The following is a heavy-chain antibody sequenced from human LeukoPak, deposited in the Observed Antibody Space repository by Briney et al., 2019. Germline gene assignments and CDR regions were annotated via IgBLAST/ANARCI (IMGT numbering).Heavy chain of an antibody. D-gene: IGHD6-19*01. CDR1: GFTFSSYE. CDR2: ISSSGSTI. Sequence: GGSLRLSCAASGFTFSSYEMNWVRQAPGKGLEWVSYISSSGSTIYYADSVKGRFTISRDNAKNLLYLQMNSLRAEDTAVYYCATQHSTNGWYYFDYWGQGTLVTVSS. J-gene: IGHJ4*02. V-gene: IGHV3-48*03. CDR3: ATQHSTNGWYYFDY.